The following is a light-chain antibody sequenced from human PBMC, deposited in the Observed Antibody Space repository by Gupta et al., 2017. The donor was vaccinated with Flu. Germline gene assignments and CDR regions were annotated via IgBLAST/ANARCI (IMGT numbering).Light chain of an antibody. Sequence: EIVMTQSPDSLALPLGERATINCKSSQSVLSSSNNKSYCTWYQQKPGQPPMLLIYWASTRESGVPDRFSGSGCGRDFTLAISSLRPEDEAVYYCQQYYSVPLTFGGGTKVEIK. CDR2: WAS. CDR3: QQYYSVPLT. V-gene: IGKV4-1*01. CDR1: QSVLSSSNNKSY. J-gene: IGKJ4*01.